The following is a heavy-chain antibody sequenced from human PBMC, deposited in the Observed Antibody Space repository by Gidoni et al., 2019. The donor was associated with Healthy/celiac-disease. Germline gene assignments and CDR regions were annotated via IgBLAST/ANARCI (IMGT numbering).Heavy chain of an antibody. CDR3: ARAGSSGYLPWFDP. D-gene: IGHD3-22*01. CDR2: IYHSGRT. CDR1: GGSISSGGYS. V-gene: IGHV4-30-2*01. J-gene: IGHJ5*02. Sequence: QLQLQESGSGLVKPSQTLSLTCAVSGGSISSGGYSWSWIRQPPGKGLEWIGYIYHSGRTYYNPSLKSRVTISVDSSKNQFSLKLSSVTAADTAVYYCARAGSSGYLPWFDPWGQGTLVTVSS.